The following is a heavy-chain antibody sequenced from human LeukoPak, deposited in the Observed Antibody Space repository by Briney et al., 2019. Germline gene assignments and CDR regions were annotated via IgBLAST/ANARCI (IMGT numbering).Heavy chain of an antibody. D-gene: IGHD3-3*01. CDR2: ISYDGTNT. V-gene: IGHV3-30-3*02. Sequence: GRSLRLSCAASGFTFSDYAMYWVRQAPGKGLEWVAVISYDGTNTHYPDSVKGRFTISRDNSKNTLYLQMNSLRAEDTAVYYCAKTIFGVVRDAFDIWGQGTMVTVSS. J-gene: IGHJ3*02. CDR3: AKTIFGVVRDAFDI. CDR1: GFTFSDYA.